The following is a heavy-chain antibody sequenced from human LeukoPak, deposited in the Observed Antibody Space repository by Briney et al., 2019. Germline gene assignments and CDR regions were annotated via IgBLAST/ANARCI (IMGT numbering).Heavy chain of an antibody. Sequence: GGSLRPSCAASGFTFSSYGMHWVRQAPGKGLEWVAFIRYDGSNKYYADSVKGRFTISRDNSKNTLYLQMNSLRAEDTAVYYCAKGRDGYSHSGVWGKGTTVTVSS. CDR2: IRYDGSNK. CDR1: GFTFSSYG. V-gene: IGHV3-30*02. J-gene: IGHJ6*04. D-gene: IGHD5-24*01. CDR3: AKGRDGYSHSGV.